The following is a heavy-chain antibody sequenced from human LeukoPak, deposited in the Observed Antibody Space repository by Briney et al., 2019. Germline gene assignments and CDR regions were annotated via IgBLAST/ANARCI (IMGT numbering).Heavy chain of an antibody. CDR3: ARPESGWYFSFDY. J-gene: IGHJ4*02. CDR1: GFTFSSYG. V-gene: IGHV3-33*01. D-gene: IGHD6-19*01. CDR2: IWYDGSNK. Sequence: PGRSLRLSCAASGFTFSSYGMPWVRQAPGKGLEWVAVIWYDGSNKYYADSVNGRFTISRDNSKNTLYLQMNSLRAEDTAVYYCARPESGWYFSFDYWGQGTLVTVSS.